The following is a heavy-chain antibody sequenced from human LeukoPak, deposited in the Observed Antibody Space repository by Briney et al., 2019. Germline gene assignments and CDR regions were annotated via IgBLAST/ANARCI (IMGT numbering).Heavy chain of an antibody. CDR3: ALRERGAVAGNY. J-gene: IGHJ4*02. V-gene: IGHV3-23*01. Sequence: GGSLRLSCAASGFTFSSYAMTWVRQAPGKGLEWVSSINDSGGSTYYADSVKGRFTISRDNSKNTLYLQMNSLRAEDTAVYYCALRERGAVAGNYWGQGTLVTVSS. D-gene: IGHD6-19*01. CDR1: GFTFSSYA. CDR2: INDSGGST.